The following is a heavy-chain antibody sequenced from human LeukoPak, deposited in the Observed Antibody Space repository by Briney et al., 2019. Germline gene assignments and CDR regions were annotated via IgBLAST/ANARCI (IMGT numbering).Heavy chain of an antibody. D-gene: IGHD5-18*01. V-gene: IGHV3-43*02. Sequence: GGSLRLSCAASGFTFDDYAMHWVRQAPGKGLEWVSLITGDGGITYYADSVKGRFTISRDNSKNSLYLQTNGLRTEDTALYYCAKVYSGDWYFALWGRGSLVTVSS. CDR3: AKVYSGDWYFAL. J-gene: IGHJ2*01. CDR2: ITGDGGIT. CDR1: GFTFDDYA.